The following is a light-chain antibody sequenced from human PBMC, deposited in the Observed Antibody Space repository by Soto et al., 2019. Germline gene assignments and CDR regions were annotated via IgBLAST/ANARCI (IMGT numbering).Light chain of an antibody. J-gene: IGLJ1*01. V-gene: IGLV1-51*01. Sequence: QSVLTQPPSVSAAPGQKVTISCSGSSSNIGNNYVSCYQQLPGTAPKLIIYDNNKRPSGIPDRFSGSKSGTSATLGITGLQTGDEADYYCGTWDSSLSAYVFGTGTKVTVL. CDR1: SSNIGNNY. CDR3: GTWDSSLSAYV. CDR2: DNN.